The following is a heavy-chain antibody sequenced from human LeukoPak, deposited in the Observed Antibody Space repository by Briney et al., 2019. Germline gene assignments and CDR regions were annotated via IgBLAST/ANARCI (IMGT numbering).Heavy chain of an antibody. J-gene: IGHJ6*02. CDR1: GFTFKNFA. V-gene: IGHV3-23*01. CDR2: ITTSGSAT. CDR3: SKIEPPRGGRRGWLETNEL. Sequence: GGSLRLSCAASGFTFKNFAMTWVRQAPGKGLEWVSTITTSGSATYYADSVKGRFTMSRDNSESTLYLHMNGLRGEDSAVYFCSKIEPPRGGRRGWLETNELLGQGTPVTVSS. D-gene: IGHD6-19*01.